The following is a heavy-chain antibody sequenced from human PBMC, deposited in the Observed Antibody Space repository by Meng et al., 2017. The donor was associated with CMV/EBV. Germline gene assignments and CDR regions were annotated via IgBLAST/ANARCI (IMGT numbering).Heavy chain of an antibody. D-gene: IGHD6-13*01. Sequence: QTTLKEFCPTLVKPNQTLTLTCTFSGFSLSTSGVGVGWIRQPPGKALEWLALIYWDDDKRYSPSLKSRLTITKDTSKNQVVLTMTNMDPVDTATYYCARIAAAGRFDYWGQGTLVTVSS. CDR2: IYWDDDK. CDR1: GFSLSTSGVG. CDR3: ARIAAAGRFDY. J-gene: IGHJ4*02. V-gene: IGHV2-5*02.